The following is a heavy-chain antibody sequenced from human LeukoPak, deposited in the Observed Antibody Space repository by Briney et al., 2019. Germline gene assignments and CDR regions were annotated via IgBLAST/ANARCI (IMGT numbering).Heavy chain of an antibody. J-gene: IGHJ4*02. CDR3: ARDYSYGVHYYFDY. CDR2: ISTFGGTI. D-gene: IGHD5-18*01. CDR1: GFTFRGYE. V-gene: IGHV3-48*03. Sequence: GGSLRLSCAPSGFTFRGYEMNWVRQAPGKGLEWVSYISTFGGTIYDADYVKRRFTISRDNAKKSLYLQMNNLRAEDTAVYYCARDYSYGVHYYFDYWGQGALVTVSS.